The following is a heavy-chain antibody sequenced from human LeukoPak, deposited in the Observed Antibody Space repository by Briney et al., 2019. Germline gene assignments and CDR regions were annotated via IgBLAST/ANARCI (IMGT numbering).Heavy chain of an antibody. CDR3: ARERVLRFLEWFTSTDAFDI. CDR2: MNPNSGNT. Sequence: ASVKVSCKASGYTFTSYDINWVRQATGQGLEWMGWMNPNSGNTGYAQKFQGRVTITRNTSISTAYMELRSLRSDDTAVYYCARERVLRFLEWFTSTDAFDIWGQGTMVTVSS. CDR1: GYTFTSYD. V-gene: IGHV1-8*03. D-gene: IGHD3-3*01. J-gene: IGHJ3*02.